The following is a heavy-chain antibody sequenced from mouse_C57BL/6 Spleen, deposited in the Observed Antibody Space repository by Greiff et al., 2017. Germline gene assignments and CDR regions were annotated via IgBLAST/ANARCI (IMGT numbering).Heavy chain of an antibody. J-gene: IGHJ2*01. Sequence: EVKLVESGGGLVKPGGSLKLSCAASGFTFSDYGMHWVRQAPEKGLEWVAYISSGSSTIYYADTVKGRFTISRDNAKNTLFLQMTSLRSEDTAMYYCARLSSGRGSYFDYWGQGTTLTVSS. CDR1: GFTFSDYG. D-gene: IGHD3-2*02. CDR3: ARLSSGRGSYFDY. V-gene: IGHV5-17*01. CDR2: ISSGSSTI.